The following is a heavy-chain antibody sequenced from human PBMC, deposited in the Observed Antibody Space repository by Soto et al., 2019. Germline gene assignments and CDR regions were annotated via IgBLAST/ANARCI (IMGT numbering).Heavy chain of an antibody. V-gene: IGHV3-23*01. CDR2: VSGSGGST. Sequence: EVQLLESGGGLVQPGGSLRLSCAASGFTFISYAMNWVRQAPGKGLEWVSGVSGSGGSTYYADSVKGRFTIARDNSKNTLYLQMNSLRVEDTGIYYCAKDLKYSVTTAFYFWGQGTLDTVSS. CDR3: AKDLKYSVTTAFYF. J-gene: IGHJ4*02. D-gene: IGHD4-17*01. CDR1: GFTFISYA.